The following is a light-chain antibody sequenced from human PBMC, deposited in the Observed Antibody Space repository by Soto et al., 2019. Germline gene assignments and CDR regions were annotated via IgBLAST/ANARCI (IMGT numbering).Light chain of an antibody. Sequence: EIVLTQSPATLSLSPGERATLSCRASQSVSNSLAWYQQKPGQAPRLLIYHASNRATGIPARFSGSGSGTDFTLTISSLEPEDFAVYYCQQRSTWPRITFGPGTKVDVK. CDR2: HAS. CDR3: QQRSTWPRIT. CDR1: QSVSNS. V-gene: IGKV3-11*01. J-gene: IGKJ3*01.